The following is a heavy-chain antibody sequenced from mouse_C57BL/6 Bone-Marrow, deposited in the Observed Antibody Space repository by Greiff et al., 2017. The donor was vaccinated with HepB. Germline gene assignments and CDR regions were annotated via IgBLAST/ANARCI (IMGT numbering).Heavy chain of an antibody. V-gene: IGHV5-6*02. Sequence: DVKLVESGGDLVKPGGSLKLSCAASGFTFSSYGMSWVRQTPDKRLEWVATISSGGSYTYYPDSVKGRFTISRDNAKNTLYLQMSSLKSEDTAMYYCALVAPYWYFDVWGTGTTVTVSS. CDR1: GFTFSSYG. CDR3: ALVAPYWYFDV. J-gene: IGHJ1*03. D-gene: IGHD1-1*01. CDR2: ISSGGSYT.